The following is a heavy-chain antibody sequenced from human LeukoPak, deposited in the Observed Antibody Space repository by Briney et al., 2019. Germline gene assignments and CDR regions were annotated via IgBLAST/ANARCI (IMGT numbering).Heavy chain of an antibody. Sequence: GGSLRLPCLASEFTFSDYYMSWVRQAPGKGLEWISYMSSRGYPTYYAESVKGRFTISRDNAKNTLYLQMHNLRTDDTAVYFCARVGIALTSPFDYWGLGTLVAVSS. V-gene: IGHV3-11*01. CDR2: MSSRGYPT. J-gene: IGHJ4*02. D-gene: IGHD1-1*01. CDR1: EFTFSDYY. CDR3: ARVGIALTSPFDY.